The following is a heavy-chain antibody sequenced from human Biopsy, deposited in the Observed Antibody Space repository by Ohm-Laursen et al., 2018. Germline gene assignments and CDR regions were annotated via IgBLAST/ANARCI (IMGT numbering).Heavy chain of an antibody. CDR1: GDSINNYY. V-gene: IGHV4-4*07. Sequence: SETLSLTCTVSGDSINNYYWSWIRQPAGKGLEWIGRIYTSGSPNYNLSLESRVTISVDTSKNQFSLKLSSVTAADTAGYYCARGQALKSFDYWGQGTLVTVSS. CDR2: IYTSGSP. J-gene: IGHJ4*02. CDR3: ARGQALKSFDY.